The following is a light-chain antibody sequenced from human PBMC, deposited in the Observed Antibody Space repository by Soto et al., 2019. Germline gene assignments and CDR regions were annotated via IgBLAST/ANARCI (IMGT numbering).Light chain of an antibody. CDR3: QQHYDSLYT. CDR1: QSVSRSY. CDR2: DAS. Sequence: EIVLTQSPGTLSLSPGERATLSCRASQSVSRSYLAWYQQKPGQAPRLLIYDASTRATGIPDRFSGSASGADFARTISRLEPEDFAVYYCQQHYDSLYTFGQGTKLEI. J-gene: IGKJ2*01. V-gene: IGKV3-20*01.